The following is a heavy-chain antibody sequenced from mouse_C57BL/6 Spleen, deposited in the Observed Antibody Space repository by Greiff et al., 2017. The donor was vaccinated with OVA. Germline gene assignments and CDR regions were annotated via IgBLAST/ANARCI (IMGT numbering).Heavy chain of an antibody. V-gene: IGHV1-82*01. CDR2: IYPGDGDT. CDR3: AIWSLMDY. Sequence: VQLQQSGPELVKPGASVKISCKASGYAFSSSWMNWVKQRPGKGLEWIGRIYPGDGDTNYNGKFKGKATLTADKSSSTAYMQLSSLTSVDSAVYFCAIWSLMDYWGQGTSVTVSS. D-gene: IGHD2-1*01. J-gene: IGHJ4*01. CDR1: GYAFSSSW.